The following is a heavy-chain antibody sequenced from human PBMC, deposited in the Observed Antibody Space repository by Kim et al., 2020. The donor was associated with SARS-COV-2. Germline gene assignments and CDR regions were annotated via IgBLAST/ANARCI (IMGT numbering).Heavy chain of an antibody. D-gene: IGHD6-13*01. Sequence: AAAVKGRFTISRDDSKNTAYLQMNSLKTEDTAVYYCTRVEPGSSWYYFDYWGQGTLVTVSS. V-gene: IGHV3-73*01. CDR3: TRVEPGSSWYYFDY. J-gene: IGHJ4*02.